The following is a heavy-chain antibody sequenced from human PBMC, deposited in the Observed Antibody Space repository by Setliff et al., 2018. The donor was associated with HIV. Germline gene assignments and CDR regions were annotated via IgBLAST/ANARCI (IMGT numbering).Heavy chain of an antibody. D-gene: IGHD3-10*01. J-gene: IGHJ5*02. V-gene: IGHV4-39*01. Sequence: SETLSLTCTVSGGSITRTPYYWGWIRQPPGKGLEWIGSIYHTGITYDNPSLKSRVTISVDTSKNHLSLKLTSVTAADTAVYYCARHRQISDWFDPWDQGILVTVSS. CDR2: IYHTGIT. CDR3: ARHRQISDWFDP. CDR1: GGSITRTPYY.